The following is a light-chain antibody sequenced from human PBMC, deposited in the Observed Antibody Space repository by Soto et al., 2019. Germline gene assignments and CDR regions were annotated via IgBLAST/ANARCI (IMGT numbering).Light chain of an antibody. CDR1: QDITHF. J-gene: IGKJ2*01. CDR2: DAS. CDR3: QQYDRLPDT. Sequence: DIQMTQSPSSLSASVGDRVTITCQASQDITHFLNWYQQKPGKAPTLLIYDASNLETGAPSTFSGSGSGTHFSFSITRLRPEDIATYYCQQYDRLPDTFGQGTKLEIK. V-gene: IGKV1-33*01.